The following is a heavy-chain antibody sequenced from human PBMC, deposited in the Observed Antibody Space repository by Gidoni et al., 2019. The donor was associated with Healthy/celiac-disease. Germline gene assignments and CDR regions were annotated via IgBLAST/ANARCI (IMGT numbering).Heavy chain of an antibody. CDR2: ISAYNGNT. V-gene: IGHV1-18*01. J-gene: IGHJ5*02. CDR3: ARDRIKRWLQFNWFDP. Sequence: QVQLVQSGAEVKKPGASVKVSCKASGYTFTSYGISWVRQSPGQGLEWMGWISAYNGNTNYAQKLQGRVTMTTDTSTSTAYMELRSLRSDDTAVYYCARDRIKRWLQFNWFDPWGQGTLVTVSS. D-gene: IGHD5-12*01. CDR1: GYTFTSYG.